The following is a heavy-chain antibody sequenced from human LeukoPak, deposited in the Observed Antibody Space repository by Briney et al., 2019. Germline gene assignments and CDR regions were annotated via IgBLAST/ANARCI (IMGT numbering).Heavy chain of an antibody. Sequence: GGSLRLSCAASGFTVSGNYMSWVRQAPGKGLECVAVIYSGGDTYYADSVKGRFTISRDNSQNTMYLQMNGLRAEDTAVYYCATWPGAWYGEDYWGQGTLVTVSS. J-gene: IGHJ4*02. D-gene: IGHD3-10*01. V-gene: IGHV3-53*01. CDR1: GFTVSGNY. CDR2: IYSGGDT. CDR3: ATWPGAWYGEDY.